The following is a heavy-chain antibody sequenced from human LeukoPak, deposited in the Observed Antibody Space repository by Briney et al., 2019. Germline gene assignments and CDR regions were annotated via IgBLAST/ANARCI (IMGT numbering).Heavy chain of an antibody. CDR2: INPNSGGT. V-gene: IGHV1-2*02. CDR3: ARVRGNWNDGYFDY. Sequence: ASVKVSCKASGYTFTSYGISWVRQAPGQGLEWMGWINPNSGGTNYAQKFQGRVTMTRDTSISTAYMELSRLRSDDTAVYYCARVRGNWNDGYFDYWGQGTLVTVSS. CDR1: GYTFTSYG. J-gene: IGHJ4*02. D-gene: IGHD1-20*01.